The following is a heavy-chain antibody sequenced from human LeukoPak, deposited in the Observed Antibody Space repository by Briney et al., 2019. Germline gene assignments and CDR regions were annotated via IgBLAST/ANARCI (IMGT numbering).Heavy chain of an antibody. J-gene: IGHJ4*02. V-gene: IGHV3-48*01. CDR3: VRQFAS. CDR2: VSGSGSTV. CDR1: GFTFSSYS. Sequence: GGSLRLSCAASGFTFSSYSMNWVRQPPGKRLEWVAYVSGSGSTVYYADSVKGRFTVSRDNGKSSLYLQMNSLRVEDTALYYCVRQFASWGQGTLVTVSS.